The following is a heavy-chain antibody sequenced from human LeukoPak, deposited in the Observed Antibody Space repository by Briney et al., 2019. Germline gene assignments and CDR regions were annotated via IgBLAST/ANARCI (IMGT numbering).Heavy chain of an antibody. CDR1: GYTFISYG. Sequence: GASVKVSCKASGYTFISYGISWLRQAPGQGLEWMGWISSSSGKTNSAQKFQGRVTMTTDTSTGTAYMELRSLRFDDTALYYCARDHSSSSGWFDPWGQGTLVTVSS. CDR2: ISSSSGKT. V-gene: IGHV1-18*01. CDR3: ARDHSSSSGWFDP. D-gene: IGHD6-6*01. J-gene: IGHJ5*02.